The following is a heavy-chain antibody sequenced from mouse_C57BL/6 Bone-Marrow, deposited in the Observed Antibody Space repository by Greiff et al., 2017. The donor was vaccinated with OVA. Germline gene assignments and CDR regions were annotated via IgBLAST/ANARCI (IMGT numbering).Heavy chain of an antibody. V-gene: IGHV6-6*01. Sequence: EVKLQESGGGLVQPGGSMKLSCAASGFTFSDAWMDWVRQSPEKGLEWVAEIRNKANNHATYYAESVKGRFTISRDDSKSSVYLQMNSLRAEDTGIYYCTRNYYDFWFAYWGQGTLVTVSA. D-gene: IGHD2-4*01. CDR2: IRNKANNHAT. J-gene: IGHJ3*01. CDR1: GFTFSDAW. CDR3: TRNYYDFWFAY.